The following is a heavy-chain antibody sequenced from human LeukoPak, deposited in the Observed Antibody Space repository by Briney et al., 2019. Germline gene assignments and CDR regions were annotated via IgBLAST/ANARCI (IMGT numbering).Heavy chain of an antibody. CDR2: IDPNIGDT. CDR3: ASRSASGSYYI. V-gene: IGHV1-2*02. D-gene: IGHD3-10*01. J-gene: IGHJ4*02. CDR1: GYTFTVHY. Sequence: ASVKVSCKASGYTFTVHYLHWVRQAPGQGLEWMGWIDPNIGDTNYAQKFQGRVTLTRDTSISTAYMEVSSLISDDTAVYYCASRSASGSYYIWGQGTLVSVSS.